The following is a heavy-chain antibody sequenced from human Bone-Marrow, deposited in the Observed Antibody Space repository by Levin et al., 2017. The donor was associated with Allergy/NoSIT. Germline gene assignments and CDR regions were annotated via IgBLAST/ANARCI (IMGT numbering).Heavy chain of an antibody. CDR3: ARGRYSDWLLDY. V-gene: IGHV4-31*03. Sequence: SQTLSLTCTVSGGSISTGGYYWSWIRQHPGKGLEWIGHIYYSGNTYYNPSLNSRVTISVDRSKNQFSLKMTSASAADTAVYFCARGRYSDWLLDYWGQGTLVTVSS. D-gene: IGHD3-9*01. CDR1: GGSISTGGYY. J-gene: IGHJ4*02. CDR2: IYYSGNT.